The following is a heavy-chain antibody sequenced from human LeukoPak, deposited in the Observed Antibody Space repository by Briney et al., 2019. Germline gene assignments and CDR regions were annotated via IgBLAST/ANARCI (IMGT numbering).Heavy chain of an antibody. D-gene: IGHD3-22*01. CDR3: ARAPYYYDSSGYYYSTVHYSDY. Sequence: NPSETLSLTCTVSGGSISSYYWSWIRQPPGKGLEWIGYIYYSGSTNYNPSLKSRVTISVDTSKNQFSLKLSSVTAADTAVYYCARAPYYYDSSGYYYSTVHYSDYWGQGTLVTVSS. CDR1: GGSISSYY. CDR2: IYYSGST. J-gene: IGHJ4*02. V-gene: IGHV4-59*01.